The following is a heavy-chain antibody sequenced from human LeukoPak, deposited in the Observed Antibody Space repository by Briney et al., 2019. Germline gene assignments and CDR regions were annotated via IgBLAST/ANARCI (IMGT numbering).Heavy chain of an antibody. V-gene: IGHV4-39*07. Sequence: SSETLSLTCTVSGGSISSSSYYWGWIRQPPGKGLEWIGSIYYSGSTYYNPSLKSRVTISVDTSKNQFSLKLSSVTAADTAVYYCARALFTEVYSSGWYYFDSWGQGTLVTVSS. J-gene: IGHJ4*02. CDR2: IYYSGST. CDR1: GGSISSSSYY. D-gene: IGHD6-19*01. CDR3: ARALFTEVYSSGWYYFDS.